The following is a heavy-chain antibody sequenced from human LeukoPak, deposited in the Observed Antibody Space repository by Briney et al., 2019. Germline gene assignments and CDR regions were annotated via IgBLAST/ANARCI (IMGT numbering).Heavy chain of an antibody. CDR1: GYTFSDYA. D-gene: IGHD4-23*01. CDR3: ARVSRNSDAFDI. V-gene: IGHV1-2*04. CDR2: INPNSGGT. J-gene: IGHJ3*02. Sequence: ASVKVSCKASGYTFSDYAVAWVRQAPGQGLEWMGWINPNSGGTNYAQKFQGWVTMTRDTSISTAYMELSRLRSDDAAVYYCARVSRNSDAFDIWGQGTMVTVSS.